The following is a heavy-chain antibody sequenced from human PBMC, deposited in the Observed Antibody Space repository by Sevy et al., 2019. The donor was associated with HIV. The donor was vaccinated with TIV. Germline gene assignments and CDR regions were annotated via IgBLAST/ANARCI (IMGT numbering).Heavy chain of an antibody. Sequence: GGSLRLSCEASGFTVSRNYIAWVRLAPGKGLEWVSLIDSGGSTYYADSVKGRFTISRDNAKNTLYLQMNPLRAEDTAVYFCARDRYYDASGYYYYYYGMDVWGQGTTVTVSS. CDR3: ARDRYYDASGYYYYYYGMDV. D-gene: IGHD3-22*01. CDR1: GFTVSRNY. V-gene: IGHV3-66*01. CDR2: IDSGGST. J-gene: IGHJ6*02.